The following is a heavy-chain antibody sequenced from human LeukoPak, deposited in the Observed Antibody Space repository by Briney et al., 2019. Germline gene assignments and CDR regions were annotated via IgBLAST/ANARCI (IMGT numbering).Heavy chain of an antibody. D-gene: IGHD2-15*01. CDR2: IIPILGIA. V-gene: IGHV1-69*04. CDR3: ARDPPEGYCSGGSCEGDY. J-gene: IGHJ4*02. Sequence: ASVKVSCKASGYTFTSYGISWVRQAPGQGLEWMGRIIPILGIANYAQKFQGRVTITSDKSTSTAYMELSSLRSEDTAVYYCARDPPEGYCSGGSCEGDYWGQGTLVTVSS. CDR1: GYTFTSYG.